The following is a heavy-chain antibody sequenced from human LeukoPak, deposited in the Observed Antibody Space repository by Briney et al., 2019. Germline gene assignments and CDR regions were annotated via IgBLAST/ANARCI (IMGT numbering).Heavy chain of an antibody. J-gene: IGHJ4*02. CDR2: IIPILGIA. Sequence: SVKVSCNSSGGTFSSYAISWVRQAPGQGLEWMGRIIPILGIANYAQKFQGRVTITADKSTSTAYMEMSSLRSEDTAVYYCARERIGYCSGGSCYLIDYWGQGTLVTVSS. CDR3: ARERIGYCSGGSCYLIDY. CDR1: GGTFSSYA. V-gene: IGHV1-69*04. D-gene: IGHD2-15*01.